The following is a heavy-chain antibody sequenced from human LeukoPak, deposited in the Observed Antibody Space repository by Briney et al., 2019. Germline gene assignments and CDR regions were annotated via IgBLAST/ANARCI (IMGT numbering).Heavy chain of an antibody. CDR3: ARWGTYSSSWLGAFDI. CDR1: GFTFITYW. Sequence: GGSLRLSCAASGFTFITYWMTWVRQAPGKGLEWVANIKQDGSEKYCVDSVKGRFTISRDNAKNSLYLQMNSLRAEDTAVYYCARWGTYSSSWLGAFDIWGQGTMVTVSS. D-gene: IGHD6-13*01. CDR2: IKQDGSEK. V-gene: IGHV3-7*05. J-gene: IGHJ3*02.